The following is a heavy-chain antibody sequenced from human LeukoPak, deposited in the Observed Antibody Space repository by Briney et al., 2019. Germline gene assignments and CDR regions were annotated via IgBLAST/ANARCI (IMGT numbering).Heavy chain of an antibody. V-gene: IGHV1-2*02. J-gene: IGHJ3*02. D-gene: IGHD3-10*01. CDR2: INPNSGGT. CDR3: ARDAVKGLDDAFDI. CDR1: GYTFTGYY. Sequence: ASVKVSCKASGYTFTGYYMHWVRQAPGQGLEWMRWINPNSGGTNYAQKFQGRVTMTRDTSISTAYMELSRLRSDDTAVYYCARDAVKGLDDAFDIWGQGTMVTVSS.